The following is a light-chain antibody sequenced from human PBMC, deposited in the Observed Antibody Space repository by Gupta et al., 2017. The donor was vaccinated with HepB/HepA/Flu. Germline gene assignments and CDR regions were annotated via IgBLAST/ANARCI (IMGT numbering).Light chain of an antibody. CDR1: SSNVGRNN. CDR2: YND. CDR3: AAWDTSLNVVV. Sequence: QSVLTQSTSVSGTPGQNVTISCSGSSSNVGRNNVNWYQQLPGTAPKLLIYYNDERPSGVPDRISGSKSGTSASLAISGLQSEDEADYYCAAWDTSLNVVVFGGGTKLTVL. J-gene: IGLJ2*01. V-gene: IGLV1-44*01.